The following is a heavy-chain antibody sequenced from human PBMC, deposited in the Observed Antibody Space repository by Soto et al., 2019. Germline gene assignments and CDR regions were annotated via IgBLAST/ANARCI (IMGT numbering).Heavy chain of an antibody. D-gene: IGHD6-13*01. V-gene: IGHV2-26*04. CDR3: ASTYSTSWSWVDP. Sequence: QVTGKEAGPVLAKPTETLTLTCTVSGFSLSNAGLGVSWNRQPPGKALEWLAHIFSNDDTSYSTSLKSRLTISKATSKIQVVLTMTLTDPVDTATYYCASTYSTSWSWVDPWGQGTLVTVSS. CDR2: IFSNDDT. J-gene: IGHJ5*02. CDR1: GFSLSNAGLG.